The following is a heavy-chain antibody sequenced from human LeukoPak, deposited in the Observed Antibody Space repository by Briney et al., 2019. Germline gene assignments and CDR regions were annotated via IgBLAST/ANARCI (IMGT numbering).Heavy chain of an antibody. Sequence: PSETLSLTCTVSGGSISSTSYYWGWIRQPPGKGLEWIGSIYYSGSTYYNPSLKSRVTISVDTSKNQFSLKLSSVTAADTAVYYCARVQSRLSWFDPWGQGTLVTVSS. CDR3: ARVQSRLSWFDP. CDR1: GGSISSTSYY. CDR2: IYYSGST. V-gene: IGHV4-39*07. J-gene: IGHJ5*02.